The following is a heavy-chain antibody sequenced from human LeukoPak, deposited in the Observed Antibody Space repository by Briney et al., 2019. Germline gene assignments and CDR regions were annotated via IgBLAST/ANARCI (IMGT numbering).Heavy chain of an antibody. V-gene: IGHV1-18*01. CDR2: ISAYNGNT. J-gene: IGHJ4*02. D-gene: IGHD1-26*01. CDR1: GYTFTIYG. Sequence: ASVKVSYKASGYTFTIYGISWVRQAPGQGLEGMGWISAYNGNTNYTQKLQGRVTMTTDTSTSTAYMELRSLRSDDTAVYYCARVRIVGATTGDYWGQGTLVTVSS. CDR3: ARVRIVGATTGDY.